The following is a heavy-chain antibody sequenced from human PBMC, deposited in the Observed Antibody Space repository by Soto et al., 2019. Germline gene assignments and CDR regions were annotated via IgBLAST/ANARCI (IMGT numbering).Heavy chain of an antibody. V-gene: IGHV4-39*01. Sequence: SETLSLTCTVSGGSISSSSYYWGWIRQPPGKGLEWIGSIYYIGSTYYNPSLKSRVTISVDTSKNQFSLKLSSVTAADTAVYYCARQFLDTAMVLTPSYYYYYYMDVWGKGTTVTVSS. J-gene: IGHJ6*03. CDR3: ARQFLDTAMVLTPSYYYYYYMDV. CDR1: GGSISSSSYY. CDR2: IYYIGST. D-gene: IGHD5-18*01.